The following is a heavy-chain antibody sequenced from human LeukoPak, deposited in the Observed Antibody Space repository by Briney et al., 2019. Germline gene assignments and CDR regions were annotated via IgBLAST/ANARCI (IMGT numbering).Heavy chain of an antibody. CDR1: GFTFSRLG. CDR3: AKEGDEFRGYLDV. D-gene: IGHD5-12*01. CDR2: IHNDGTMG. Sequence: GGSLRLSCATSGFTFSRLGMQWVRQAPGKGLGWVAVIHNDGTMGQYADSVKGRFTISKDFSRNTLHLQMHSLRDDDTAVYYCAKEGDEFRGYLDVWGKGTTVTVSS. J-gene: IGHJ6*04. V-gene: IGHV3-30*02.